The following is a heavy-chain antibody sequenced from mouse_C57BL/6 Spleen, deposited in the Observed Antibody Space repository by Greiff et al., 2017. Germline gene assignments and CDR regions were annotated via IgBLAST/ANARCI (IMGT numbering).Heavy chain of an antibody. CDR2: INPSSGYT. D-gene: IGHD1-1*01. J-gene: IGHJ1*03. Sequence: VQLQQSGAELAKPGASVKLSCKASGYTFTSYWMHWVKQRPGQGLEWIGYINPSSGYTKYNQKFKDKATLTADKSSSTAYMQLSSLTYEDSAVYYCGGGSSPYWYFDVWGTGTTVTVSS. V-gene: IGHV1-7*01. CDR1: GYTFTSYW. CDR3: GGGSSPYWYFDV.